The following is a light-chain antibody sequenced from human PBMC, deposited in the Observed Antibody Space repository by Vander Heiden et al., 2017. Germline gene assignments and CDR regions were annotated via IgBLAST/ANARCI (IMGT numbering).Light chain of an antibody. CDR3: QQYNRMGT. CDR1: QSISSW. V-gene: IGKV1-5*03. J-gene: IGKJ1*01. CDR2: KAS. Sequence: DIQMTQSPSTLSASVGDRVTITCRASQSISSWLAWYQQKPGKAPKLLIYKASSLESGVPSRFSGSGSGTEFTLTISSLQPDDFATYYCQQYNRMGTFGQGTKLEIK.